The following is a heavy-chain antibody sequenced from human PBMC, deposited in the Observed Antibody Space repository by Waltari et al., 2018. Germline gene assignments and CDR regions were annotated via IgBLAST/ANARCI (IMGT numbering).Heavy chain of an antibody. V-gene: IGHV4-34*01. CDR2: INHSGST. CDR3: ARHYYDFWSGHYFDY. Sequence: QVQLQQWGAGLLKPSETLSLTCAVYGGSFSGYYWSWCRQPPGKGLEWIGEINHSGSTNYNPSLKSRVTISVDTSKNQFSLKLSSVTAADTAVYYCARHYYDFWSGHYFDYWGQGTLVTVSS. D-gene: IGHD3-3*01. J-gene: IGHJ4*02. CDR1: GGSFSGYY.